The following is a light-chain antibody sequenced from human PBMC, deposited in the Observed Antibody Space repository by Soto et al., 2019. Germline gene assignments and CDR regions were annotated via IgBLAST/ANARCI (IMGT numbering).Light chain of an antibody. J-gene: IGLJ1*01. CDR2: DVS. CDR1: SSDVGGYNY. Sequence: QSVLTQPASVSGSPGQSITISSTGTSSDVGGYNYVSWYQQHPGKAPKLMIYDVSNRPSGVSNRFSGSKSGNTASLTISGLQAEDEADYYCSSYTSSRTRVFGTGTKVNVL. V-gene: IGLV2-14*01. CDR3: SSYTSSRTRV.